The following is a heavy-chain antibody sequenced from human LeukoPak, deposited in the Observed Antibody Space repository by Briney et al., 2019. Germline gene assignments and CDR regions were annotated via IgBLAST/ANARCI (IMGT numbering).Heavy chain of an antibody. CDR1: GYSFTSYW. V-gene: IGHV5-51*01. Sequence: GESLKISCKGSGYSFTSYWIGWVRQMSGKGLEWMGIIYPGDSDTRYSPSFQGQVTISADKSISTAYLQWSSLKASDTAMYYCARHEFVVVPAGAFDIWGQGTMVTVSS. CDR3: ARHEFVVVPAGAFDI. CDR2: IYPGDSDT. D-gene: IGHD2-2*01. J-gene: IGHJ3*02.